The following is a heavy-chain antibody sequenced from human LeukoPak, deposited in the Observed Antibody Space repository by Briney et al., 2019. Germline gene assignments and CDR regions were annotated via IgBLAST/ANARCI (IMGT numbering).Heavy chain of an antibody. CDR2: IYYSGST. Sequence: SETLSLTCTVSGGSISSYYWSWIRQPPGKGLEWIGYIYYSGSTYYNPSLKSRVTISVDTSKNQFSLKLSSVTAADTAVYYCARVGKATSRWLLDYWGQGTLVTVSS. J-gene: IGHJ4*02. D-gene: IGHD5-24*01. CDR3: ARVGKATSRWLLDY. V-gene: IGHV4-59*12. CDR1: GGSISSYY.